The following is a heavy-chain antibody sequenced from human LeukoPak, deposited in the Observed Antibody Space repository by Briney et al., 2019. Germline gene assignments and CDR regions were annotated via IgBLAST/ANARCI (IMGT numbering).Heavy chain of an antibody. Sequence: SETLSLTCAVYGGSFSGYYWSWIRQPPGKGLEWIGEINHSGSTNYNPSLKSRVTISVDTSKHQFSLKLSSVTAADTAVYYCARCRGYSYGKRGPILYYYYMDVWGKGTTVTVSS. V-gene: IGHV4-34*01. CDR1: GGSFSGYY. D-gene: IGHD5-18*01. J-gene: IGHJ6*03. CDR2: INHSGST. CDR3: ARCRGYSYGKRGPILYYYYMDV.